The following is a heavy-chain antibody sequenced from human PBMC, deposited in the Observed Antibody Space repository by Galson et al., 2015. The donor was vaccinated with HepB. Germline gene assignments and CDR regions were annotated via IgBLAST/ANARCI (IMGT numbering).Heavy chain of an antibody. Sequence: SVKVSCKASVYSFVSYGISWVRQAPGEGLEWMGWITVYNGNQNYAQKLQVRVTMTTDRSTSTVYMVLRSLRSDDTAVYYCARVQVTGSQPPHYVDGMDVWGKGTTVTVS. D-gene: IGHD2-21*02. V-gene: IGHV1-18*04. CDR1: VYSFVSYG. J-gene: IGHJ6*04. CDR3: ARVQVTGSQPPHYVDGMDV. CDR2: ITVYNGNQ.